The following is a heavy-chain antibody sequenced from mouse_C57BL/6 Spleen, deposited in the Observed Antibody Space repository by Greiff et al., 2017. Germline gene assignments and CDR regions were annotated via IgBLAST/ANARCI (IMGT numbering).Heavy chain of an antibody. CDR3: ARWGPDC. J-gene: IGHJ2*01. CDR1: GYTFTDYY. Sequence: VHVKQSGPVLVKPGASVKMSCKASGYTFTDYYMNWVKQSHGKSLEWIGVINPYNGGTSYNQKFKGKATLTVDKSSSTAYMELNSLTSEDSAVYYCARWGPDCWGHGTTLTVAS. V-gene: IGHV1-19*01. CDR2: INPYNGGT.